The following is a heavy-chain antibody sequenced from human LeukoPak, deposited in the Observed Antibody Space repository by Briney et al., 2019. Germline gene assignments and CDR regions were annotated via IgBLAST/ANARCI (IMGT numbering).Heavy chain of an antibody. CDR2: IYTSGST. Sequence: SETLSLTCTVSGGSISSYYWGWIRQPAGKGLEWIGRIYTSGSTNYNPSLKSRVTMSVDTSKNQFSLKLSSVTAADTAVYYCARDPASSSWYHYFDYWGQGTLVTVSS. CDR1: GGSISSYY. V-gene: IGHV4-4*07. CDR3: ARDPASSSWYHYFDY. D-gene: IGHD6-13*01. J-gene: IGHJ4*02.